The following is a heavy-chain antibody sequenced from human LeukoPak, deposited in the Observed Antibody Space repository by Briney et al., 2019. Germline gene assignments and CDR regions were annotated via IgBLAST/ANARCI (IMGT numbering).Heavy chain of an antibody. CDR2: ISYDGSNT. Sequence: TVGDMILSCVDTDFTFSTYDIHWLRQAPGKGLEWVAVISYDGSNTYSADSVKGRFTISRDNSKNTVYLQMNSLRAEDTAIYYCAGLADYIDYWGQGTLVTVSS. V-gene: IGHV3-30*03. CDR1: DFTFSTYD. J-gene: IGHJ4*02. D-gene: IGHD3-16*01. CDR3: AGLADYIDY.